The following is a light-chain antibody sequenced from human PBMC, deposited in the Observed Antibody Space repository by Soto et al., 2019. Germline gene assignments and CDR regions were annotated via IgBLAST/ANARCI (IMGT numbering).Light chain of an antibody. J-gene: IGKJ5*01. V-gene: IGKV3-11*01. Sequence: EIVFTQSPATPSLSPGERATPSCRASQSVSSYLAWYQQKPGQAHRLLLYDASNRATGIPARFSGSGSGTDFTLTISSLQSEDFAVYYCQQYDNWHTITFGQGTKLDIK. CDR3: QQYDNWHTIT. CDR2: DAS. CDR1: QSVSSY.